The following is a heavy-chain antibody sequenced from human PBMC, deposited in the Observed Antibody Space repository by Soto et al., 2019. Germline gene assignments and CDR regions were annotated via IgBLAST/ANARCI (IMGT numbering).Heavy chain of an antibody. V-gene: IGHV4-30-4*01. CDR2: IYYSGST. CDR3: ARDEGDYGGGQYYFDY. J-gene: IGHJ4*02. CDR1: GGSISSGDYY. Sequence: SETLSLICTVSGGSISSGDYYWSWIRQPPGKGLEWIGYIYYSGSTYYNPSLKSRVTISVDTSKNQFSLKLSSVTAADTAVYYCARDEGDYGGGQYYFDYWGQGTLVTVSS. D-gene: IGHD4-17*01.